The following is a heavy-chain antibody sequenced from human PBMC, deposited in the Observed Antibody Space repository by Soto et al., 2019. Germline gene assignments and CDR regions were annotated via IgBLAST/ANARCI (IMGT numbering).Heavy chain of an antibody. Sequence: GASVKVSCKASGYAFTSYGISWVRQAPGQGLEWMGWISAYNGNTNYAQKFQGRVTITRDTSASTAYMELSSLRSEDTAVYYCARDHSSGLEGPIDYWGQGTLVTVSS. V-gene: IGHV1-18*01. J-gene: IGHJ4*02. CDR3: ARDHSSGLEGPIDY. D-gene: IGHD6-19*01. CDR1: GYAFTSYG. CDR2: ISAYNGNT.